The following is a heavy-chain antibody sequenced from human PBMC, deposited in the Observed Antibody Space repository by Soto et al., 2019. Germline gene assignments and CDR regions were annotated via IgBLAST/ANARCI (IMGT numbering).Heavy chain of an antibody. Sequence: GASVKVSCKASGYTFTGYYMHWVRQAPGQGLEWMGWINPNSGGTNYAQKFQGRVTMTRDTSISTAHMELSRLRSDDTAVYYCARATPDDCGGPYYFDYWGQGTLVTVSS. D-gene: IGHD4-17*01. CDR3: ARATPDDCGGPYYFDY. CDR2: INPNSGGT. CDR1: GYTFTGYY. V-gene: IGHV1-2*02. J-gene: IGHJ4*02.